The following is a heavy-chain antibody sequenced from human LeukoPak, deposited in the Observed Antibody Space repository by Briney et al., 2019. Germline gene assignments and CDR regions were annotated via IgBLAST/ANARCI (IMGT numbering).Heavy chain of an antibody. CDR1: GYTFTNYY. CDR2: IDPNNGDA. V-gene: IGHV1-2*06. Sequence: GASVKVSCKASGYTFTNYYIHWVRQAPGQGLEWVGRIDPNNGDANYAQKFQGGVTMTRDTSITTAYMELSSLRSDDTAVYYCSNVLVASPWGQGTLVTVSS. CDR3: SNVLVASP. J-gene: IGHJ5*02. D-gene: IGHD3-16*01.